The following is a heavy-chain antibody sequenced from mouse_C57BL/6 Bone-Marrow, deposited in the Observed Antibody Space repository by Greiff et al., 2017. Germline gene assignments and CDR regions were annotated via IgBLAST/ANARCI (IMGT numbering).Heavy chain of an antibody. CDR1: GYTFTSYG. CDR2: IYPRSGNT. D-gene: IGHD2-3*01. Sequence: VQLQQSGAELARPGASVKLSCKASGYTFTSYGISWVKQRTGQGLEWIGEIYPRSGNTYYNEKFKGKATLTADKSSSTAYVELRSLTSEDSAVYFCARSGYYHWYFDVWGTGTTVTVSS. CDR3: ARSGYYHWYFDV. J-gene: IGHJ1*03. V-gene: IGHV1-81*01.